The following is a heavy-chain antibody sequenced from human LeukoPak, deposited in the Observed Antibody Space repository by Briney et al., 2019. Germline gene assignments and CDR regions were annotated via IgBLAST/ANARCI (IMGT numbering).Heavy chain of an antibody. Sequence: SETLSLTCTVSGYSISSGYYWGWIRQPPGKGLEWIGSIYHSGSTYYNPSLKSRVTISVDTSKNQFSLKLSSVTAADTAVYYCARALFRYDSSGYSYYYYYYMDVWGKGTTVTVSS. J-gene: IGHJ6*03. CDR1: GYSISSGYY. V-gene: IGHV4-38-2*02. D-gene: IGHD3-22*01. CDR3: ARALFRYDSSGYSYYYYYYMDV. CDR2: IYHSGST.